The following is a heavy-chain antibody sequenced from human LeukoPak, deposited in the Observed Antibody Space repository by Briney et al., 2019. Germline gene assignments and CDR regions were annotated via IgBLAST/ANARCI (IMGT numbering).Heavy chain of an antibody. CDR2: INPNSGGT. D-gene: IGHD2-21*01. CDR1: GYTFTGYY. J-gene: IGHJ4*02. Sequence: GASVKVSCKASGYTFTGYYMHCVRQAPGQGLEWMGWINPNSGGTNYSQKFQGRVTMTRDTSIITAYMELSRLRSDDTAVYYCAREGGGDTNWGQGTLVTVSS. CDR3: AREGGGDTN. V-gene: IGHV1-2*02.